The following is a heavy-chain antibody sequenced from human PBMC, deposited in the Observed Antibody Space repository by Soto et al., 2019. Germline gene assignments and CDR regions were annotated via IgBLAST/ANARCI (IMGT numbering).Heavy chain of an antibody. V-gene: IGHV3-23*01. J-gene: IGHJ4*02. CDR1: GFTFSSYA. CDR2: ISGSGGST. CDR3: AKAHHYGSGSYYRITTAYFDY. Sequence: GGSLRLSCAASGFTFSSYAMSWVRQAPGKGLEWVSAISGSGGSTYYADSVKGRFTISRDNSKNTLYLQMNSLRAEDTAVYYCAKAHHYGSGSYYRITTAYFDYWGQGTLVTVSS. D-gene: IGHD3-10*01.